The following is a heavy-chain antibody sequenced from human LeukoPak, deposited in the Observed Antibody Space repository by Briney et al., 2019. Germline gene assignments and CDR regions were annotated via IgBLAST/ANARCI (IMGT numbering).Heavy chain of an antibody. CDR1: GYTFTGYY. D-gene: IGHD3-10*01. CDR3: ARGITMVRGVIARSYFDY. J-gene: IGHJ4*02. V-gene: IGHV1-2*02. Sequence: ASVKVSCKASGYTFTGYYMHWVRQAPGQGLEWMGWINPNSGGTNYAQKFQGRVTMTRDKSIRTAYMELSSLRAEDTAVYYCARGITMVRGVIARSYFDYWGQGTLVTVSS. CDR2: INPNSGGT.